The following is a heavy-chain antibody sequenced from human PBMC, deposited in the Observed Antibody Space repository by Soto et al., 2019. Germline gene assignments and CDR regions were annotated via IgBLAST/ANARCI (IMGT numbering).Heavy chain of an antibody. CDR3: ARLSEAAAGIPFRYYYYYMDV. CDR2: IYPGDSDT. Sequence: GESLKISCKGSGYSFTSYWIGWVRQMPGKGLEWMGIIYPGDSDTRYSPSFQGQVTISADKSISTAYLQWSSLKASDTAMYYCARLSEAAAGIPFRYYYYYMDVWGKGTTVTVSS. V-gene: IGHV5-51*01. CDR1: GYSFTSYW. D-gene: IGHD6-13*01. J-gene: IGHJ6*03.